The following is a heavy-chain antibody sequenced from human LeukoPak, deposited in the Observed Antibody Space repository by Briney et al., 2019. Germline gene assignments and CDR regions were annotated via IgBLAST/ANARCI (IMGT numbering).Heavy chain of an antibody. CDR2: INPNSGAT. J-gene: IGHJ4*02. D-gene: IGHD3-16*01. CDR1: GYTFTGYY. CDR3: AKFGPVGVMLICPIC. Sequence: ASVKVSCKASGYTFTGYYIHWVRQAPGQGLEWMGWINPNSGATHFAQKFQGRMTMTRDTSINTAYMELTSLTSDDTAVYYCAKFGPVGVMLICPICWGQGTVVTVCS. V-gene: IGHV1-2*02.